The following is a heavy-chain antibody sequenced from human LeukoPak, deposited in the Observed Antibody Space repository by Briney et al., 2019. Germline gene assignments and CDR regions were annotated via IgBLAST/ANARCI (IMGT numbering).Heavy chain of an antibody. CDR3: ARASSSWYATFDY. Sequence: ASVKVSCKASGGTFSSYAICWVRQAPGQGLEWMGGIIPIFGTANYAQKFQGRVTITADESTSTAYMELSSLRSEDTAVYYCARASSSWYATFDYWGQGTLVTVSS. V-gene: IGHV1-69*13. D-gene: IGHD6-13*01. J-gene: IGHJ4*02. CDR2: IIPIFGTA. CDR1: GGTFSSYA.